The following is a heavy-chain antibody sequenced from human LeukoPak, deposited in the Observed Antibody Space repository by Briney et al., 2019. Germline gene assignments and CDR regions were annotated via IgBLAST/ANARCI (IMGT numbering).Heavy chain of an antibody. Sequence: ASVKVSCKASGYTFTGYYMHWVRQAPGQGLEWMGWINPNSGGTNYAQKFQGRVTMTRDTSISTAYMELSRPRSDDTAVYYCARDGGDYDYVWGSYRFDAFDIWGQGTMVTVSS. CDR3: ARDGGDYDYVWGSYRFDAFDI. CDR1: GYTFTGYY. J-gene: IGHJ3*02. CDR2: INPNSGGT. V-gene: IGHV1-2*02. D-gene: IGHD3-16*02.